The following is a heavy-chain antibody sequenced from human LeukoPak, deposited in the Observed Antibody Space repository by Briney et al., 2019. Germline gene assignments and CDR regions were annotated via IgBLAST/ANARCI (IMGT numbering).Heavy chain of an antibody. Sequence: ASVTVSCKASGGTFSSYAISWVRQAPGQGLEWMGRIIPILGIANYAQKFQGRVTITADKSTSTAYMELSSLRSEDTAVYYCAVRDGYRMYYFDYWGQGTLVTVSS. CDR3: AVRDGYRMYYFDY. V-gene: IGHV1-69*04. D-gene: IGHD5-24*01. CDR2: IIPILGIA. CDR1: GGTFSSYA. J-gene: IGHJ4*02.